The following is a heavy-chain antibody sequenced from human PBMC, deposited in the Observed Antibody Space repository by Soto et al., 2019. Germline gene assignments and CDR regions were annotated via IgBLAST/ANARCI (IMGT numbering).Heavy chain of an antibody. V-gene: IGHV3-21*01. Sequence: PGGSLRLSCAASGFTFSTYNMNWVRQAPGKGLEWVSSISYSGAHIYYADSVEGRFTISRDNARNSLYLQLKSLRAEDTAVYYCVREWDCSGGTCYVFDYWGLGTLVTVSS. D-gene: IGHD2-15*01. CDR1: GFTFSTYN. J-gene: IGHJ4*02. CDR2: ISYSGAHI. CDR3: VREWDCSGGTCYVFDY.